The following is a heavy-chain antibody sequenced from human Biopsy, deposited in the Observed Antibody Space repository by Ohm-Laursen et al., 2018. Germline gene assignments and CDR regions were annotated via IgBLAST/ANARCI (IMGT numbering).Heavy chain of an antibody. CDR1: GFTFSDFY. Sequence: SLRLSCAASGFTFSDFYMSWICQAPGKGLEWISYISAAGPAMFYADSVRGRFTISRDNANNLLYQQMDSLRAEDTAVYYCARRRPINYWGQGILVTVSS. V-gene: IGHV3-11*01. J-gene: IGHJ4*02. CDR2: ISAAGPAM. CDR3: ARRRPINY.